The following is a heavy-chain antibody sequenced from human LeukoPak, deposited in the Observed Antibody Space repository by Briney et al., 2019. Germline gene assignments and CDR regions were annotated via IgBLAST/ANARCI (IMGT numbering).Heavy chain of an antibody. Sequence: SETLSLTCTVSGGSISSSSYYWGWIRQPPGKGLEWIGSIYYSGSTYYNPSLKSRVTISVDTSKNQFSLKLSSVTAADTAVYYCARHWGLLIPAAMGDWFDPWGQGTLVTVSS. D-gene: IGHD2-2*01. CDR2: IYYSGST. J-gene: IGHJ5*02. V-gene: IGHV4-39*01. CDR1: GGSISSSSYY. CDR3: ARHWGLLIPAAMGDWFDP.